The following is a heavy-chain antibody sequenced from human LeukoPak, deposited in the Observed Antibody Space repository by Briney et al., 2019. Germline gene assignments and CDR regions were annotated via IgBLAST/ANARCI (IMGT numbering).Heavy chain of an antibody. CDR1: GGSISSSSYY. CDR2: INHSGGT. J-gene: IGHJ6*03. V-gene: IGHV4-39*07. Sequence: PSETLSLTCTVPGGSISSSSYYWSWIRQPPGKGLEWIGEINHSGGTNYNPSLKSRVTISVDTSKNQFSLKLSSVTAADTAVYYCARWTGSEPFYYYYMDVWGKGTTVTISS. CDR3: ARWTGSEPFYYYYMDV. D-gene: IGHD3/OR15-3a*01.